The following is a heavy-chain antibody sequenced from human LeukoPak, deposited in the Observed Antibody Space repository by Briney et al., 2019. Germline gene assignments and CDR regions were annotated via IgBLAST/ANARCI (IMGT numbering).Heavy chain of an antibody. D-gene: IGHD3-10*02. CDR1: GFTFSNYW. CDR3: AELGITMIGGV. J-gene: IGHJ6*04. CDR2: IKEDGGEI. Sequence: GGSLRLSCAASGFTFSNYWMSWVRQAPGKGLEWVATIKEDGGEIYYVDSVKGRFTISRDNAKNSLYLQMNSLRAEDTAVYYCAELGITMIGGVWGKGTTVTISS. V-gene: IGHV3-7*01.